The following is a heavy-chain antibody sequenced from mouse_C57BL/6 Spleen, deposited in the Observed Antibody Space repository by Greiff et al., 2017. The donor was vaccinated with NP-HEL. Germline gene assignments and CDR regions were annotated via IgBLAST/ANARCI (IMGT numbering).Heavy chain of an antibody. Sequence: QVQLQQSGPGLVQPSQSLSITCTVSGFSLTSYGVHWVRQSPGKGLEWLGVIWRGGSTDYTAAFMSRLSITKDNSKSQVFFKMNSLQADDTAIYYCAKNLPAQASSYAMDYWGQGTSVTVSS. J-gene: IGHJ4*01. CDR1: GFSLTSYG. D-gene: IGHD3-2*02. V-gene: IGHV2-5*01. CDR2: IWRGGST. CDR3: AKNLPAQASSYAMDY.